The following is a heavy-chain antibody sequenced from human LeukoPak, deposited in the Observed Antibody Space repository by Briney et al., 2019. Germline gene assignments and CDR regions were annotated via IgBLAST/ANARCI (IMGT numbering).Heavy chain of an antibody. Sequence: GGSLRLSCAASGFTFNTYDMHWVRHAAGKGLEWVSDIGTGGDSFYPDSVKGRFTMSRENAKNSVYLQMNSLRAEDTAVYYCVRGCMFCRWKTYFDPWGQGTLVTVSS. CDR3: VRGCMFCRWKTYFDP. D-gene: IGHD2-8*01. V-gene: IGHV3-13*01. CDR1: GFTFNTYD. J-gene: IGHJ5*02. CDR2: IGTGGDS.